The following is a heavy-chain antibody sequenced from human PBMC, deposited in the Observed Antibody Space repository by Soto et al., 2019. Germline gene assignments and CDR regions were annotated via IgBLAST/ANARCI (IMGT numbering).Heavy chain of an antibody. Sequence: EVQLVESGGGLVQPGGSLRLSCAASGFTFSSYSMNWVRQAPGKGLEWVSYISSSSSTIYYADSVKGRFTISRDNAKHSLYLQMNSLRDEDTAVYYCARDSYSGSYYESYYYYGMDVCGQGTTVTVSS. CDR2: ISSSSSTI. CDR3: ARDSYSGSYYESYYYYGMDV. CDR1: GFTFSSYS. J-gene: IGHJ6*02. V-gene: IGHV3-48*02. D-gene: IGHD1-26*01.